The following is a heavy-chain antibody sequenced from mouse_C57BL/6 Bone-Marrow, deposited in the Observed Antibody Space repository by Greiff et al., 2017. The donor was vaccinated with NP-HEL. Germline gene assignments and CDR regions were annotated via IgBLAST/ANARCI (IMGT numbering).Heavy chain of an antibody. Sequence: EVQLQQSGAELVRPGASVKLSCTVSGFNIKDDYMHWVKQRPEQGLEWIGWIDPENGDTEYASKFQGKATITADTSSNTAYLPLSSLTSEDTAVYYCTTGGSSPYAMDYWGQGPSVTVSS. CDR1: GFNIKDDY. CDR2: IDPENGDT. V-gene: IGHV14-4*01. CDR3: TTGGSSPYAMDY. J-gene: IGHJ4*01. D-gene: IGHD1-1*01.